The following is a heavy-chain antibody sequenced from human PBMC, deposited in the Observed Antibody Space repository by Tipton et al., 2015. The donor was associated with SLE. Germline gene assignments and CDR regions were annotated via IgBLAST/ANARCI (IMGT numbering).Heavy chain of an antibody. D-gene: IGHD6-6*01. V-gene: IGHV4-59*11. CDR1: GVSINSHY. Sequence: KLYLTGKGEGVSINSHYWSWIRQPPGKGLEWIGYIYYTGSSNYNPSLKSRVTISVDTSKNQVSLKLTSVTAADTAVYYCARGGASSKWLDPWGQGILVTVSS. J-gene: IGHJ5*02. CDR2: IYYTGSS. CDR3: ARGGASSKWLDP.